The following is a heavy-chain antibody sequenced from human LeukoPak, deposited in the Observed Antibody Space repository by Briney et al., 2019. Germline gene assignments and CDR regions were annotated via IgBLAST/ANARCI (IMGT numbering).Heavy chain of an antibody. D-gene: IGHD2-2*01. J-gene: IGHJ4*02. V-gene: IGHV1-69*13. CDR3: ARNRQRGGYCSSTSCSPPGY. CDR2: IIPIFGTA. CDR1: GGTFSSYA. Sequence: GASVKVSCKASGGTFSSYAISWVRQAPGQGLEWMGGIIPIFGTANYAQKFQGRVTITADESTSTAYMELSSLRSEDTAVYYCARNRQRGGYCSSTSCSPPGYWGQGTLVTVSS.